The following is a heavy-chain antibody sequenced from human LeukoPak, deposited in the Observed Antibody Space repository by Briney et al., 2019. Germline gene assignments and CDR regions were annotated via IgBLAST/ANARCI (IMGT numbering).Heavy chain of an antibody. J-gene: IGHJ6*03. Sequence: GGSLRLSCAASGFTFNRYWMSWVRQAPGKELQWVANIKQDGSAKYYADSVKGRFTISRDNSKNTLYLQMNSLRAEDTAVYYCAKGAGGDYYYYYMDVWGKGTTVTISS. CDR3: AKGAGGDYYYYYMDV. D-gene: IGHD4-17*01. V-gene: IGHV3-7*01. CDR2: IKQDGSAK. CDR1: GFTFNRYW.